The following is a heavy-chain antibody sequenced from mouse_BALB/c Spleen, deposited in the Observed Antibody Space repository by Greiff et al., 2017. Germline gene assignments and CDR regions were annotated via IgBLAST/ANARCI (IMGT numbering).Heavy chain of an antibody. Sequence: VQLQESGPGLVQPSQSLSITCTVSGFSLTSYGVHWVRQSPGKGLEWLGVIWSGGSTDYNAAFISRLSISKDNSKSQVFLKLNSLQTDDTATYYCAKPDYGTGFAYWGQGTLVTVSA. D-gene: IGHD1-1*01. V-gene: IGHV2-4-1*01. CDR1: GFSLTSYG. CDR2: IWSGGST. CDR3: AKPDYGTGFAY. J-gene: IGHJ3*01.